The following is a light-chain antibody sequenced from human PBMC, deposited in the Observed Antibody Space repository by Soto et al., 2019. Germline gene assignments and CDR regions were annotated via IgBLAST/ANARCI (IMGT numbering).Light chain of an antibody. Sequence: IVLTQSPGTLSLFPGERATLSCRASQSVSNSYLAWYQQKPGQAPRLLIYGASSRAAGIPDRFSGSGSGTDFTLTISRLGPEDFAVYYCQHYSLSPLWTFGQGTKVDIK. CDR3: QHYSLSPLWT. CDR2: GAS. J-gene: IGKJ1*01. V-gene: IGKV3-20*01. CDR1: QSVSNSY.